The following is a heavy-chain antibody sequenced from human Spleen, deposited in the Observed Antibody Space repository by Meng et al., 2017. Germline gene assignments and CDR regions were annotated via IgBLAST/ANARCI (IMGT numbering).Heavy chain of an antibody. Sequence: GESLKISCEASGFTFSSYWMHWVRQAPGKGLVWVSRINSDGSSTSYADSVKGRFTISRDNAKNTLYLQMNSLRAEDTAVYYCAGLRGGFDYWGQGTLVTVSS. D-gene: IGHD3-16*01. CDR3: AGLRGGFDY. CDR2: INSDGSST. CDR1: GFTFSSYW. V-gene: IGHV3-74*01. J-gene: IGHJ4*02.